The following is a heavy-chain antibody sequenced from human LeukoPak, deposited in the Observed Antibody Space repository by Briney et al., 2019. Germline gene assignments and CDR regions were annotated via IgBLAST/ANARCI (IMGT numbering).Heavy chain of an antibody. Sequence: PWASVKDSCKASGFTFTSSAVQWVRQARGQRLEWIGWIVVGSGNTNYAQKFQERVTITRDMSTSTAYMELSSLRSEDTAVYYCAADPYYYDSSGYATTFDYWGQGTLVTVSS. CDR3: AADPYYYDSSGYATTFDY. V-gene: IGHV1-58*01. J-gene: IGHJ4*02. D-gene: IGHD3-22*01. CDR2: IVVGSGNT. CDR1: GFTFTSSA.